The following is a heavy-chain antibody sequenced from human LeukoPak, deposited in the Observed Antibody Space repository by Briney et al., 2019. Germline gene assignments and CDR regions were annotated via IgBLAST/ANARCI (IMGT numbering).Heavy chain of an antibody. CDR1: GYTFTSYY. Sequence: ASVKVSCKASGYTFTSYYMHWVRQAPGQGLEWMGIINPSGGSPSYAQKFQGRVTMTRDTSTSTVYMELSSLRSEDTAVYYCARRGLMVRGVISLDAFDIWGQGTMVTVSS. J-gene: IGHJ3*02. V-gene: IGHV1-46*01. D-gene: IGHD3-10*01. CDR2: INPSGGSP. CDR3: ARRGLMVRGVISLDAFDI.